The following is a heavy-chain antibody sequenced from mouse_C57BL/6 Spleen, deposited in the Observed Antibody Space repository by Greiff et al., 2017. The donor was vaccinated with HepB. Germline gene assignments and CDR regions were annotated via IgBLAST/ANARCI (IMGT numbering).Heavy chain of an antibody. CDR1: GYSFTGYY. D-gene: IGHD2-4*01. CDR2: INPSTGGT. Sequence: VQLQQSGPELVKPGASVKISCKASGYSFTGYYMNWVKQSPEKSLEWIGEINPSTGGTTYNQKFKAKATLTVDKSSSTAYMQLKSLTSEDSAVYYCARSNYDYDDYWGQGTTLTVSS. J-gene: IGHJ2*01. CDR3: ARSNYDYDDY. V-gene: IGHV1-42*01.